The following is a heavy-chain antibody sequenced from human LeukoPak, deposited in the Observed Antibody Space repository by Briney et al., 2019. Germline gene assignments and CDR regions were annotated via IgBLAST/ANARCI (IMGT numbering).Heavy chain of an antibody. CDR1: GFTFSSYG. CDR2: IKQDGSEK. V-gene: IGHV3-7*03. CDR3: ARDRGNWFDP. Sequence: GGSLRLSCAASGFTFSSYGMSWVRQAPGKGLEWVANIKQDGSEKYYVDSVKGRFTISRDNAKNSLYLQMNSLRAEDTAVYYCARDRGNWFDPWGQGTLVTVSP. J-gene: IGHJ5*02. D-gene: IGHD3-10*01.